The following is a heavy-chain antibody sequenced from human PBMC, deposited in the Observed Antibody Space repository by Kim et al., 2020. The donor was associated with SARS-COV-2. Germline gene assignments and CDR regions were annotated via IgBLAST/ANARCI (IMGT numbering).Heavy chain of an antibody. CDR3: AKGATPTGFDY. V-gene: IGHV1-2*05. CDR2: INPKSGGT. J-gene: IGHJ4*02. D-gene: IGHD2-2*01. Sequence: EPGTGLEWVGRINPKSGGTTFARTFQGRVTMTRDTSINTVYMELSRLTSDDTVIYYCAKGATPTGFDYWGQGTLVTVSS.